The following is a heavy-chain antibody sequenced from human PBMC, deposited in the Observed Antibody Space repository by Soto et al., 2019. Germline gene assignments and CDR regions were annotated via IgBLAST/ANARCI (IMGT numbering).Heavy chain of an antibody. J-gene: IGHJ4*02. D-gene: IGHD4-17*01. CDR3: AKDGHYGDVPSSSDY. CDR2: ISGSGGST. V-gene: IGHV3-23*01. Sequence: GGSLRLSCAASGFTFSGYAMSWAPQAPGKGLEWVSAISGSGGSTYYADSVKGRFTISRDNSKNTLYLQMNSLRAEDTAVYYCAKDGHYGDVPSSSDYWGQGTLVNVSS. CDR1: GFTFSGYA.